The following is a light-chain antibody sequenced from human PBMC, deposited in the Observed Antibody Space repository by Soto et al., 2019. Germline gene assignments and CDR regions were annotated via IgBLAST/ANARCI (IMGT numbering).Light chain of an antibody. CDR2: SND. CDR3: SSYTSSSTWV. CDR1: SSNIGTNY. Sequence: QSVLTQSPSASGTPGQRVIISCSGTSSNIGTNYVYWYQQLPGTAPKVLIYSNDKRPSGVPNRFSGSKSGTSASLAISGLRSEDEADYYCSSYTSSSTWVFGGGTQLTVL. V-gene: IGLV1-47*01. J-gene: IGLJ3*02.